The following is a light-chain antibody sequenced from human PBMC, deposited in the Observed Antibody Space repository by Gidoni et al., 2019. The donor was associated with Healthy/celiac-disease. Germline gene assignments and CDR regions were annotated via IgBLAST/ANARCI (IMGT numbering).Light chain of an antibody. CDR2: QDS. V-gene: IGLV3-1*01. CDR3: QAWDSSTAYV. CDR1: KSGDKY. Sequence: SYALTQPPYLSVSPGQTASSTCSGDKSGDKYACWYQQKPGQSPVLVIYQDSKRPSGIPERFSGSNSGNTATLTISGTQAMDEADYYCQAWDSSTAYVFGTGTKVTVL. J-gene: IGLJ1*01.